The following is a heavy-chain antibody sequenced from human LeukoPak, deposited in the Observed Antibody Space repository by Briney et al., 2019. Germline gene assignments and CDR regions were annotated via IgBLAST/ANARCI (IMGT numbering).Heavy chain of an antibody. Sequence: GGSLRLSCAASGFTFSSYSMNWVRQAPGKGPEWVSSISSSSSYIYYADSVKGRFTISRDNSKNTLYLQMNSLRAEDTAVYYCARERATIDYWGQGTLVTVSS. D-gene: IGHD5-24*01. CDR3: ARERATIDY. CDR2: ISSSSSYI. J-gene: IGHJ4*02. V-gene: IGHV3-21*01. CDR1: GFTFSSYS.